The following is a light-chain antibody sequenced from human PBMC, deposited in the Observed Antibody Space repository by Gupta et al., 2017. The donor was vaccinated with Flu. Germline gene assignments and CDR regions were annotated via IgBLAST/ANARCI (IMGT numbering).Light chain of an antibody. V-gene: IGLV2-8*01. CDR1: SSDVGGDNK. CDR3: SSYATSNNPHCL. Sequence: TISCTGTSSDVGGDNKVSWYKNHPGTAQTVMLLEANKRPSGVPDRFACSKSGNTTSLTVSGRQDEDEAEDDYSSYATSNNPHCLFGGGTRLTVL. CDR2: EAN. J-gene: IGLJ2*01.